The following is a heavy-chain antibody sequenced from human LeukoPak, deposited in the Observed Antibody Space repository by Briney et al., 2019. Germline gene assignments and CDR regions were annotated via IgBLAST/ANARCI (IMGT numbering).Heavy chain of an antibody. Sequence: GESLKISCKGSGYSFSNYWIAWVRHMPGKGLGWMGTIYPGDSDTRYSPSFQGQVTISADKSISTAYLQWSSLKASDTAMYYCARQIVVVPAAISWFDPWGQGTLVTVSS. D-gene: IGHD2-2*01. V-gene: IGHV5-51*01. CDR3: ARQIVVVPAAISWFDP. CDR2: IYPGDSDT. CDR1: GYSFSNYW. J-gene: IGHJ5*02.